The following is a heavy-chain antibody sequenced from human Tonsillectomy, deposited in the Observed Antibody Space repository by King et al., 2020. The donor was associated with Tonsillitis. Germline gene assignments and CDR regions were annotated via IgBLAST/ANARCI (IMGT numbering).Heavy chain of an antibody. CDR2: ISSSGFTI. J-gene: IGHJ6*03. Sequence: VQLVESGGGLVQPGGSLRLSCAASGFTFSSYEMNWFRQAPGKGLEWFSYISSSGFTIYYADSVKGRFTISRDNAKNSLYLQMNSLRAEDTAVYYCARVYNYYYYMDVWGKGTTVTVSS. CDR1: GFTFSSYE. CDR3: ARVYNYYYYMDV. V-gene: IGHV3-48*03.